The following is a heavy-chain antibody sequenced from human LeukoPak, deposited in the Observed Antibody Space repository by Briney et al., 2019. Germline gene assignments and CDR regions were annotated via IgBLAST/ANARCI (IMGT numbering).Heavy chain of an antibody. D-gene: IGHD6-13*01. CDR1: GFTFSDYY. CDR2: ISSSGSTI. V-gene: IGHV3-11*01. CDR3: ARDPRRSSNWRRGLYWFDP. Sequence: PGGSLRLSCAASGFTFSDYYMSWIRQAPGKGLEWVSYISSSGSTIYYADSVKGRFTISRDNAKNSLYLQMNSLRAEDTAVYYCARDPRRSSNWRRGLYWFDPWGQGTLVTVSS. J-gene: IGHJ5*02.